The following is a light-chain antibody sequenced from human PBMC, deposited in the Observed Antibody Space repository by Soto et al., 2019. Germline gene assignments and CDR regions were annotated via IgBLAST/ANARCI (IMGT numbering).Light chain of an antibody. CDR2: LGS. CDR3: MQSLQTWT. CDR1: QSLLHSNGYNY. J-gene: IGKJ1*01. Sequence: DIVVTQSRLSLPVTPAEPASISCRSSQSLLHSNGYNYLEWYLQKPGKSPQLLIYLGSNRASGVPDRLSGSGSGTDFTLKIRRVEAEYVGVYYCMQSLQTWTFGQGTKVDIK. V-gene: IGKV2-28*01.